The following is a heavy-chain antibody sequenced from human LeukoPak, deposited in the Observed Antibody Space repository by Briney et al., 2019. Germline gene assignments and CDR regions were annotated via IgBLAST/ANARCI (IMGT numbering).Heavy chain of an antibody. CDR2: IRYDGSNK. D-gene: IGHD3-9*01. CDR1: GFTFSSYG. V-gene: IGHV3-30*02. J-gene: IGHJ4*02. Sequence: GGSLRLFCAASGFTFSSYGMHWVRQAPGKGLEWVAFIRYDGSNKYYADSVKGRFTISRDNSKNTLYLQMNSLRAEDTAVYYCAKGEDLTGYYNYYFDYWGQGTLVTVSS. CDR3: AKGEDLTGYYNYYFDY.